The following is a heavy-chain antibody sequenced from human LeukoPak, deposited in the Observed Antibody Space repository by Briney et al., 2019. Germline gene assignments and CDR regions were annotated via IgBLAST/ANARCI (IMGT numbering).Heavy chain of an antibody. CDR2: IYYSGST. D-gene: IGHD4-17*01. CDR1: GGSISSSSYY. CDR3: ARQSTGIDY. Sequence: PSETLSLTCTVSGGSISSSSYYWGWIRQPRGKGLEWIGSIYYSGSTYYNPSLKSRVTISVDTSKNQFSLKLSSVTATDTAVFYCARQSTGIDYWGQGTLVPVSS. V-gene: IGHV4-39*01. J-gene: IGHJ4*02.